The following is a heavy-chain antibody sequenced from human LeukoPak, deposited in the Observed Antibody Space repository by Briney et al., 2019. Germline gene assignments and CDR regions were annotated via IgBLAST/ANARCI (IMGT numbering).Heavy chain of an antibody. D-gene: IGHD5-12*01. CDR2: INSDGSST. CDR1: GFTFSSYW. J-gene: IGHJ4*02. CDR3: ARVSRGYDLGKDY. V-gene: IGHV3-74*01. Sequence: GGSLRLSCAASGFTFSSYWMRWVRQAPGKGLVWVSRINSDGSSTSYADSVKGRFTISRDNAKNTLYLQMNSLRAEDTAVYYCARVSRGYDLGKDYWGQGTLVTVSS.